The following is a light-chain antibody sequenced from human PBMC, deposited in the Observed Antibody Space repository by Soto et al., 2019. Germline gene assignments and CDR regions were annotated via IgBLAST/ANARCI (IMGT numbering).Light chain of an antibody. CDR2: GAS. CDR1: QGVSGY. Sequence: IVLTQSPGTLSLSPGERATLSCRASQGVSGYLAWYQQKPGQAPKLLIYGASSWATGVPERFSGSGSGTDFALPISSLEPEDFAVYYCQQYGRSPFTFGPGTKVDIK. CDR3: QQYGRSPFT. J-gene: IGKJ3*01. V-gene: IGKV3-20*01.